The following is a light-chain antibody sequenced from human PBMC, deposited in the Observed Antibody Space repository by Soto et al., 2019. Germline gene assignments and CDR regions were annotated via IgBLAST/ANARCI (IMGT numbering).Light chain of an antibody. J-gene: IGLJ1*01. Sequence: QSVLTQPASVSGSPGQSITISCTGGSTDVGSYNRVSWYRQHPGKAPQLMIYEVANRPSGVSNRFSGSKSGNTASLTISGLQAEDEADYYCATWDDSLNGYVFGSGTKVTVL. V-gene: IGLV2-14*02. CDR1: STDVGSYNR. CDR2: EVA. CDR3: ATWDDSLNGYV.